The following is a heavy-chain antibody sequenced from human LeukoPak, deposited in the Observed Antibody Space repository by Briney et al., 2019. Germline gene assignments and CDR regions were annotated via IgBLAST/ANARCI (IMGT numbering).Heavy chain of an antibody. CDR3: ARVRVWFGELLLDY. D-gene: IGHD3-10*01. CDR2: MYTDWGK. Sequence: SETLSLTCTVSGDSVVSHHFWSWIRQPAGKGLEWIGRMYTDWGKSYNPTLKSRVTISVDTSKNQFSPKLSSVTAADTAVYYCARVRVWFGELLLDYWGQGTLVTVSS. J-gene: IGHJ4*02. CDR1: GDSVVSHHF. V-gene: IGHV4-4*07.